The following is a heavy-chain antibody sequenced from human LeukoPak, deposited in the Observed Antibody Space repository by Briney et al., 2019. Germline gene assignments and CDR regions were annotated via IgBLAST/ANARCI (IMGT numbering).Heavy chain of an antibody. Sequence: SETLSLTCTVSGYSISSGYYWGWIRQPPGKGLEWIGSIYHSGSTYYNPSPKSRVTISVDTSKNQFSLKLSSVTAADTAVYYCVGFCSGGSCYSAVGYWGQGTLVTVSS. J-gene: IGHJ4*02. CDR2: IYHSGST. CDR3: VGFCSGGSCYSAVGY. V-gene: IGHV4-38-2*02. D-gene: IGHD2-15*01. CDR1: GYSISSGYY.